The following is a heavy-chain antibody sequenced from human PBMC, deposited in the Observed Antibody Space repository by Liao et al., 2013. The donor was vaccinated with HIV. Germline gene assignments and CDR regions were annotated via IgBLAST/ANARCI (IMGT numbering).Heavy chain of an antibody. D-gene: IGHD2-15*01. CDR3: ARDCSSRMVVVGCDWFDP. CDR2: IYTSGST. CDR1: GGSISSGDYY. Sequence: QVQLQQWGAGLLKPSQTLSLTCTVSGGSISSGDYYWSWIRQPAGKGLEWIGRIYTSGSTNYNPSLKSRVTMSVDTSKNQFSLKLSSVTAADTAVYYCARDCSSRMVVVGCDWFDPWGQGTLVTVSS. J-gene: IGHJ5*02. V-gene: IGHV4-61*02.